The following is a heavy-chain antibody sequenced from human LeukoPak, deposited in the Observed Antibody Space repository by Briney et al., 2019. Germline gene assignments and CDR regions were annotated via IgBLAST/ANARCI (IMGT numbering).Heavy chain of an antibody. CDR2: IRYDGSNK. J-gene: IGHJ4*02. CDR3: AKDSSWNGDY. V-gene: IGHV3-30*02. CDR1: GFTFSNYG. D-gene: IGHD1-1*01. Sequence: PGGSLRLSCVASGFTFSNYGMHWVRQAPGKGLEWVAFIRYDGSNKYYADSVKGRFTISRDNSKNTLYLQMSSLGTEDTAVYYCAKDSSWNGDYWGQGTLVAVSS.